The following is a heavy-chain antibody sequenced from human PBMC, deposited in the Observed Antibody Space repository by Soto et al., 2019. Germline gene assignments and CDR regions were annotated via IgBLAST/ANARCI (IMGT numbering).Heavy chain of an antibody. CDR1: VYRFTSYW. V-gene: IGHV5-51*01. Sequence: GHSLNISCKGSVYRFTSYWIGWVRQMAGKGLEWMRIIYPGDSNTRYSPAFQGQVTISGDKSLAPAYLQWSSLKASDTAMYCCVRRTYCSMGRGQYELAFDYWGQGAQVTVSS. CDR3: VRRTYCSMGRGQYELAFDY. CDR2: IYPGDSNT. D-gene: IGHD2-2*01. J-gene: IGHJ4*02.